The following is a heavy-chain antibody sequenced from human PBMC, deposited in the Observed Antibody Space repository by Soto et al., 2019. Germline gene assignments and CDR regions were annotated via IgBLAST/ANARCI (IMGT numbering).Heavy chain of an antibody. D-gene: IGHD3-9*01. CDR1: GFTCSSYG. J-gene: IGHJ6*02. V-gene: IGHV3-30*18. Sequence: GSLRLSGAAPGFTCSSYGMHWVREAPGKGLEWVAVISYDGSNKYYADSVKGRFTISRDNSKNTLYLQMNSLRAEDTAVYYCAKIQRYFATYYYGMDVWGQGTTVTVSS. CDR3: AKIQRYFATYYYGMDV. CDR2: ISYDGSNK.